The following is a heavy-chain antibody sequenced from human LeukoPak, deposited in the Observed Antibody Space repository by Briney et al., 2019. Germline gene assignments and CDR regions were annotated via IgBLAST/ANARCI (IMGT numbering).Heavy chain of an antibody. V-gene: IGHV4-31*03. CDR3: ARDLAVDGTDGWFDP. Sequence: SETLSLTCTVSGGSISSGGYYWSWIRQHPGKGLEWIGYIYYSGSTYYNPSLKSRVAISVNTSKNQFSLKLSSVTAADTAVYYCARDLAVDGTDGWFDPWGQGTLVTVSS. J-gene: IGHJ5*02. D-gene: IGHD1-14*01. CDR2: IYYSGST. CDR1: GGSISSGGYY.